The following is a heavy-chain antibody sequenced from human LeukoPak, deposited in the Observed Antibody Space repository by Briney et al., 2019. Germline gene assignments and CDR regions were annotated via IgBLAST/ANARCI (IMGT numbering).Heavy chain of an antibody. J-gene: IGHJ6*03. CDR1: GYRFTSYW. V-gene: IGHV5-51*01. Sequence: GGSLQISWKGSGYRFTSYWIGWVRQMPGKGLEWMGIIYPGDSDTRYSPAFQGQVTISADKSISPAYLQWSSLKASDTAMYYCARQGHSSGWPYYMDVWGKGTTVTVSS. CDR3: ARQGHSSGWPYYMDV. CDR2: IYPGDSDT. D-gene: IGHD6-19*01.